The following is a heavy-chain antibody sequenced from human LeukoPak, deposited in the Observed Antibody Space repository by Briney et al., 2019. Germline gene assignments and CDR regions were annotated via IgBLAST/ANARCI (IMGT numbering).Heavy chain of an antibody. J-gene: IGHJ4*02. D-gene: IGHD6-19*01. CDR3: ASRALRKNSSGWYY. Sequence: PSETLSLTCTVPGGSISSSSYYWGWIRQPPGKGLEWIGSIYYSGSTYYNPSLKSRVTISVDTSKNQFSLKLSSVTAADTAVYYCASRALRKNSSGWYYWGQGTLVTVSS. V-gene: IGHV4-39*01. CDR2: IYYSGST. CDR1: GGSISSSSYY.